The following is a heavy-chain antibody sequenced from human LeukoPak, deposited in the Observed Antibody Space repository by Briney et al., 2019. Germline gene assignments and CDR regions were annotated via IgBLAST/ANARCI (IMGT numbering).Heavy chain of an antibody. D-gene: IGHD1-26*01. J-gene: IGHJ5*02. CDR1: GYTFTSYY. Sequence: GASVKVSCKASGYTFTSYYMHWVRQAPGQGLEWMGIINPSGGSTSYAQKFQGRVTMTRDTSTSTVYMELSSLRSDDTAVYYCARELVRATTKNWFDPWGQGTLVTVSS. CDR3: ARELVRATTKNWFDP. V-gene: IGHV1-46*01. CDR2: INPSGGST.